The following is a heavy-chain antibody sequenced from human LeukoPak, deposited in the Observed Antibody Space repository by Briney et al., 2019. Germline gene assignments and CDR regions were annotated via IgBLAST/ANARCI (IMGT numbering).Heavy chain of an antibody. CDR3: ARGGAGTGRYFVL. J-gene: IGHJ2*01. D-gene: IGHD6-13*01. Sequence: GGSLRLSCAASGFSFSNYAMNWVRQAPGKGLEWVSSGSDTGVSTYYADFVQGRFTIPRDNSKSSVFLQVNILRVEDTALYYCARGGAGTGRYFVLWGPGTLVTVRS. CDR1: GFSFSNYA. V-gene: IGHV3-23*01. CDR2: GSDTGVST.